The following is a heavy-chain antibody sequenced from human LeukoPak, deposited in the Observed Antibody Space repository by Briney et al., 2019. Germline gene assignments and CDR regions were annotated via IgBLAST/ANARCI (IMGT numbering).Heavy chain of an antibody. D-gene: IGHD2-15*01. CDR2: IIPIFGTA. CDR1: GYTFTSYG. V-gene: IGHV1-69*13. J-gene: IGHJ4*02. Sequence: SVKVSCKASGYTFTSYGISWVRQAPGQGLEWMGGIIPIFGTANYAQKFQGRVTITADESTSTAYMELSSLRSEDTAVYYCARVLLGYCSGGSCLELYYFDYWGQGTLVTVPS. CDR3: ARVLLGYCSGGSCLELYYFDY.